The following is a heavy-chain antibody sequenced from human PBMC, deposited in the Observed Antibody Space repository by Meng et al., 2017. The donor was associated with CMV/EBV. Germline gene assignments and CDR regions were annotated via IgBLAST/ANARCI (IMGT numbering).Heavy chain of an antibody. Sequence: GESLKISCAAPEFIFNYYGMHWLRQAPGKGLEWLSFIDIDGTQRHNADIVWGRFIVSKDKSKNTVSLEMNSLRVGDTAVYYCVGHQGGPRDGVRLVWGQGTQVTVSS. CDR3: VGHQGGPRDGVRLV. CDR2: IDIDGTQR. CDR1: EFIFNYYG. D-gene: IGHD3-10*01. J-gene: IGHJ4*02. V-gene: IGHV3-30*02.